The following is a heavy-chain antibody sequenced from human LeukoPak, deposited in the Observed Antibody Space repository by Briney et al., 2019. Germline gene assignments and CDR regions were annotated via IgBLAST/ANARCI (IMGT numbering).Heavy chain of an antibody. CDR1: GGSISSGGYY. V-gene: IGHV4-30-2*01. D-gene: IGHD1-14*01. CDR2: IYHSGST. CDR3: ARGTRDYYYYYMDV. Sequence: SETLSLTCTVSGGSISSGGYYWSWIRQPPGKGLEWIGYIYHSGSTYYNPSLKSRVTISVDRSKNQFSLKLSSVTAADTAVYYCARGTRDYYYYYMDVWGKGTTVTVSS. J-gene: IGHJ6*03.